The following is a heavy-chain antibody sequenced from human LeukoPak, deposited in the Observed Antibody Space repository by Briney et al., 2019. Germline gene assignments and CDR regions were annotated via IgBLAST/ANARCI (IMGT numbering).Heavy chain of an antibody. CDR2: INTDGSST. J-gene: IGHJ3*01. D-gene: IGHD1-26*01. CDR1: GFTLSNFW. CDR3: ARVIGWDEPFDL. V-gene: IGHV3-74*01. Sequence: GGSLRLSCSASGFTLSNFWIHWVRQAPGKGLVWVSRINTDGSSTNYADSVKGRFAVSRDNAKNTLYLQMNSLRVEDTAVYYCARVIGWDEPFDLWGQGTMVTVSS.